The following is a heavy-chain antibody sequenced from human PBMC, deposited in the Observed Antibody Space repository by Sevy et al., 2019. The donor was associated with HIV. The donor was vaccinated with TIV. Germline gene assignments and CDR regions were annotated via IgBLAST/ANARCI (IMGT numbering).Heavy chain of an antibody. CDR3: ARDRVDCNDDCYHHFVY. Sequence: ASVKVSCKASGYTFTSYGISWVRQAPGQGLEWMGWISAYNGNTNYAQKLQVRGTMTTDTSTSTAYMELRSLRSDDTAVYYCARDRVDCNDDCYHHFVYWGQGTLVTDSS. D-gene: IGHD2-21*02. CDR2: ISAYNGNT. CDR1: GYTFTSYG. J-gene: IGHJ4*02. V-gene: IGHV1-18*01.